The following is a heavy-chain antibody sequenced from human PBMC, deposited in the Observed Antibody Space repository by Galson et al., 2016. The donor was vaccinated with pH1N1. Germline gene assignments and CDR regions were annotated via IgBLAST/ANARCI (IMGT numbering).Heavy chain of an antibody. CDR3: ARDPSYCGGDCYLGGAFDI. V-gene: IGHV1-46*04. Sequence: SVKVSCKASGYSFTRYYVHWVRQAPGQGLEWMGIITPTDGSTRYAQKLQGRVAMTRDTSTSTVYMELSSLRSEDRAVYYCARDPSYCGGDCYLGGAFDIWGQGTMVTVS. CDR2: ITPTDGST. D-gene: IGHD2-21*02. J-gene: IGHJ3*02. CDR1: GYSFTRYY.